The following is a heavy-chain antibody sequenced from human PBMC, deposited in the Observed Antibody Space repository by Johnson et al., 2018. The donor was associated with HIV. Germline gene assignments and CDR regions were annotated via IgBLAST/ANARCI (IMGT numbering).Heavy chain of an antibody. V-gene: IGHV3-15*01. CDR2: IKSKTDGGTT. J-gene: IGHJ3*02. Sequence: VQLVESGGGLVQPGGSLRLSCAASGFTFSNAWMSWVRQAPGKGLEWVDRIKSKTDGGTTDYAAPVKGRFTISRDNSKGALFLQMKSLRAGDTAVYSCAKSPGKDYGGNSGAFDIWGQGTMVTVSS. CDR3: AKSPGKDYGGNSGAFDI. CDR1: GFTFSNAW. D-gene: IGHD4-23*01.